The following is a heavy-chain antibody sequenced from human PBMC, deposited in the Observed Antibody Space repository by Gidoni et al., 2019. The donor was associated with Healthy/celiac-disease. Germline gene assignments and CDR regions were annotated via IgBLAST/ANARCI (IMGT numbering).Heavy chain of an antibody. Sequence: EVQLVESGGGLVKPGGSLRLSCAASGFTFSSYSMNWVRQAPGKGLDWVSSISSSSSYIYYADSVKGRFTISRDNAKNSLYLQMNSLRAEDTAVYYCARGSMVRGVTYYYYGMDVWGQGTTVTVSS. V-gene: IGHV3-21*01. CDR2: ISSSSSYI. CDR3: ARGSMVRGVTYYYYGMDV. CDR1: GFTFSSYS. D-gene: IGHD3-10*01. J-gene: IGHJ6*02.